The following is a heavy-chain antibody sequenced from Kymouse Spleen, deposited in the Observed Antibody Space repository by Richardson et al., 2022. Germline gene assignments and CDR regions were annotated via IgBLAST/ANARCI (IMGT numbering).Heavy chain of an antibody. CDR1: GFTFSSYS. V-gene: IGHV3-21*03. Sequence: EVQLVESGGGLVKPGGSLRLSCAASGFTFSSYSMNWVRQAPGKGLEWVSSISSSSSYIYYADSVKGRFTISRDNAKNSLYLQMNSLRAEDTAVYYCAREEGYYGSGSYYFDYWGQGTLVTVSS. J-gene: IGHJ4*02. CDR3: AREEGYYGSGSYYFDY. CDR2: ISSSSSYI. D-gene: IGHD3-10*01.